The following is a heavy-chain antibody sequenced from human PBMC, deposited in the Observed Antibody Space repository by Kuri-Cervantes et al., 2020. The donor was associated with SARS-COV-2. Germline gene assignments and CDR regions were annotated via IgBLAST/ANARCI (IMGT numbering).Heavy chain of an antibody. Sequence: SVKVSCKASGGTFSSYAISWVRQAPGQGLEWMGRIIPILGIANYAQKFQGRVTMTTDTSTSTAYMELRSLRSDDTAVYYCARATMSHYYDSSPRWFDPWGQGTLVTVSS. CDR1: GGTFSSYA. V-gene: IGHV1-69*04. D-gene: IGHD3-22*01. CDR2: IIPILGIA. J-gene: IGHJ5*02. CDR3: ARATMSHYYDSSPRWFDP.